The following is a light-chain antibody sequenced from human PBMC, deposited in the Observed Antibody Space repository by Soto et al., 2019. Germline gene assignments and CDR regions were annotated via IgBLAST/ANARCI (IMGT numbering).Light chain of an antibody. CDR3: QQYNTWSPLT. CDR2: GAS. Sequence: EIVMTQSPATLSVSPRERATLSCRASQSVSNNLAWYEQKPGQAPRLLSYGASTRATGIPARFSGSGSGTEFTLTISSLQSEDFAVYYCQQYNTWSPLTFGGGTKVETK. J-gene: IGKJ4*01. CDR1: QSVSNN. V-gene: IGKV3-15*01.